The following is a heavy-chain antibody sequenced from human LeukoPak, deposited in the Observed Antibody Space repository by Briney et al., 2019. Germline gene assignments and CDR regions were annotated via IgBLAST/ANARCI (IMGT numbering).Heavy chain of an antibody. CDR2: IYYSGST. D-gene: IGHD3-22*01. J-gene: IGHJ5*02. V-gene: IGHV4-59*11. Sequence: TSETLSLTCTVSGGSISSHYWSWIRQPPGKGLEWIGYIYYSGSTTYSPSLRSRVTISVDTSKNQFSPKLSSVTAADTAVYYCARGTMMVGPWGQGTLVTVSS. CDR3: ARGTMMVGP. CDR1: GGSISSHY.